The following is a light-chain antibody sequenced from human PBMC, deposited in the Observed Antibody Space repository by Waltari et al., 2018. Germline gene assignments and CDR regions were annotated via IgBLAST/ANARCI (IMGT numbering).Light chain of an antibody. Sequence: ETVLTQSPGTLSLSPGERATLSCRASQRVATTYLAWYQQKPGQAPRLLIFAASVRATGIPDRFSGSGSGTDFTLTISRLEPEDFAVYYCQQFGTSPLTFGGGTKVEMK. J-gene: IGKJ4*01. V-gene: IGKV3-20*01. CDR3: QQFGTSPLT. CDR2: AAS. CDR1: QRVATTY.